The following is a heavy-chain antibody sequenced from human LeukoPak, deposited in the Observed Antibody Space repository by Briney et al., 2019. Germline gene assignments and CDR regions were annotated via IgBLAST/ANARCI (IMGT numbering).Heavy chain of an antibody. CDR2: IYPGDSDT. V-gene: IGHV5-51*01. J-gene: IGHJ6*03. CDR1: GYSFISYW. CDR3: ARQTSGSYYRGSYYYYMDV. Sequence: GESLKISCKGSGYSFISYWIGWVRQMPGKGLEWMGIIYPGDSDTRDRPSFQGQVTISADKSISTAYLQWSSLKASDTAMYYCARQTSGSYYRGSYYYYMDVWGKGTTVTISS. D-gene: IGHD1-26*01.